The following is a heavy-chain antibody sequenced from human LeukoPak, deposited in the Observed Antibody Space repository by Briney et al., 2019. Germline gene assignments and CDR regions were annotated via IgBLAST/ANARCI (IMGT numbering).Heavy chain of an antibody. CDR1: GFTFSSYW. J-gene: IGHJ4*02. Sequence: PGGSLRLSCAASGFTFSSYWMHWVRQAPGKGLVWVSRINSDGSSTSYADSVKGRFTISRDNSKNTLYLQVNGLRAEDTAFYYCAKQKTYTATYNYFDYWGQGTLVAVSS. D-gene: IGHD2-2*02. CDR3: AKQKTYTATYNYFDY. CDR2: INSDGSST. V-gene: IGHV3-74*01.